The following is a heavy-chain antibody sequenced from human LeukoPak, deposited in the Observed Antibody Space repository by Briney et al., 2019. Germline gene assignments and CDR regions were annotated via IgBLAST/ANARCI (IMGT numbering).Heavy chain of an antibody. CDR1: GGTFSSYA. J-gene: IGHJ4*02. CDR2: IIPILGIA. CDR3: TIGGSGWYRYILGY. V-gene: IGHV1-69*04. D-gene: IGHD6-19*01. Sequence: ASVKDSCKASGGTFSSYAISWVRQAPGQGLEWMGRIIPILGIANYAQKFQGRVTITADKSTSTAYMELSSLRSEDTAVYYCTIGGSGWYRYILGYRGQGTLVTVSS.